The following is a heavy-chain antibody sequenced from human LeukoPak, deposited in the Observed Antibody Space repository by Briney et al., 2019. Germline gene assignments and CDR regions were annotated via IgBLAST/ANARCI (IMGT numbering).Heavy chain of an antibody. D-gene: IGHD6-13*01. CDR1: GYTFTSYD. J-gene: IGHJ5*02. CDR3: ARSIGSSSWYYGLNWFDP. Sequence: ASVKVSCKASGYTFTSYDINWVRQVTGQGLEWMGWMNPNSGNTGYAQKFQGRVTMTRNTSISTAYMELSSLRSEDTAVYYCARSIGSSSWYYGLNWFDPWGQGTLVTVSS. CDR2: MNPNSGNT. V-gene: IGHV1-8*01.